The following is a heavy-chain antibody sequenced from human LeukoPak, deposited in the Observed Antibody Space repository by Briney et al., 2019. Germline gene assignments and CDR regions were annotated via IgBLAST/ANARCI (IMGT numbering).Heavy chain of an antibody. CDR3: AREGPYCSGGSCYSGWFDP. CDR1: GFTVNSNY. Sequence: PGGSVRLYCAASGFTVNSNYMSWVRQAPGKGLEWVSVIYSGGSTYYADSVKGRFTISRNNSKNTLYLQMNSLRAEDTAVYYCAREGPYCSGGSCYSGWFDPGGQGTLVTVSS. D-gene: IGHD2-15*01. CDR2: IYSGGST. J-gene: IGHJ5*02. V-gene: IGHV3-66*01.